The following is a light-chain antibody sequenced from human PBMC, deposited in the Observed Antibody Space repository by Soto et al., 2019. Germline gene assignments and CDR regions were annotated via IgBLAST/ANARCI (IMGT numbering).Light chain of an antibody. Sequence: QSALTQTASVSGSLGQSITISCTGTSSDVGAYNYVSWYQQQPGKAPKLMISEASNRPSGVSNRFSGSKSGNTASLIISGLQAEDEADYYCCSFTSSTTYVFGTGTKVT. CDR3: CSFTSSTTYV. CDR1: SSDVGAYNY. J-gene: IGLJ1*01. V-gene: IGLV2-14*01. CDR2: EAS.